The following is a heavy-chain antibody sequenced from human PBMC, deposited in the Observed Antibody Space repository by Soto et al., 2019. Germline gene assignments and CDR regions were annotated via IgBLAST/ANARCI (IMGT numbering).Heavy chain of an antibody. Sequence: PSETLSLTCTVSGGSISSGDNYWTWIRQSPGKGLEWFGNIYFSGRTSYNPSLESRVAMSVDTSKNQFSLRLSSVTAADTAVYFCAKEDNWYGLHYWGQGTQVTVSS. D-gene: IGHD1-20*01. V-gene: IGHV4-30-4*01. CDR1: GGSISSGDNY. J-gene: IGHJ4*02. CDR3: AKEDNWYGLHY. CDR2: IYFSGRT.